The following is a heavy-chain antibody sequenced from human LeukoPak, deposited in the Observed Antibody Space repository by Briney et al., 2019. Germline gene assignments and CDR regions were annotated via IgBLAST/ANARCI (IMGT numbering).Heavy chain of an antibody. D-gene: IGHD3-22*01. Sequence: ASVKVSCKASGGTFISYAISWVRQAPGQGLEWMGGIIPIFGTANYAQKFQGRVTITADESTSTAYMELSSLRSEDTAVYYCARGSLYYDSSGLSLNYYGMDVWGQGTTVTVSS. V-gene: IGHV1-69*13. CDR3: ARGSLYYDSSGLSLNYYGMDV. CDR1: GGTFISYA. CDR2: IIPIFGTA. J-gene: IGHJ6*02.